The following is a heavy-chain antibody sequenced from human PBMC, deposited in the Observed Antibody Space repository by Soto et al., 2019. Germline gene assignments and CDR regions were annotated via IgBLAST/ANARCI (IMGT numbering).Heavy chain of an antibody. Sequence: EVQLLESGGDLVQPGGSLRLSCAASGFTFTSYAMSWIRQAPGKGLEWVSANNGGGDNTYYADSVKGRFTISRENSKNSLYLQVNSRRAEDTAFYYCTQDGGSRDWWTVNRGQGTLVTVSS. CDR2: NNGGGDNT. D-gene: IGHD2-8*02. J-gene: IGHJ4*02. CDR1: GFTFTSYA. CDR3: TQDGGSRDWWTVN. V-gene: IGHV3-23*01.